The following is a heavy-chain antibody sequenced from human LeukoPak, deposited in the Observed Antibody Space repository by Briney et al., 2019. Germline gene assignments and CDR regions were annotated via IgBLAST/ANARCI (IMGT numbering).Heavy chain of an antibody. J-gene: IGHJ4*02. Sequence: GGSLRLSCAASGFTFSSYGMHWVRQAPGKGLEWVAFIRYDGSNKYYADSVKGRFTISRDNSKNTLYLQMNSLRAEDTAVYYCAKDLANVNYYDSSGYYKFDYWGQETLVTVSS. CDR3: AKDLANVNYYDSSGYYKFDY. V-gene: IGHV3-30*02. CDR2: IRYDGSNK. CDR1: GFTFSSYG. D-gene: IGHD3-22*01.